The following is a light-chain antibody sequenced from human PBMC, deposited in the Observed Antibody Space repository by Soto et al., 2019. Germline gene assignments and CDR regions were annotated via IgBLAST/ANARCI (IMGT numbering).Light chain of an antibody. Sequence: DIQMTQSPSTLSGSVGDRVTITCRASQTISSWLAWYQQKPGKAPKLLIYKASTLNSGVPSRFSGSGSGTEFTLPISSLQPDDFATYYCQHYNSYSEAFGQGTKVELK. CDR1: QTISSW. V-gene: IGKV1-5*03. CDR2: KAS. CDR3: QHYNSYSEA. J-gene: IGKJ1*01.